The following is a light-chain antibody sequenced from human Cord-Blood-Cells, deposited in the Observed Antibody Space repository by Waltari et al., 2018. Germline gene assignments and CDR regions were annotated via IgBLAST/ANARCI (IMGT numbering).Light chain of an antibody. CDR1: ALPKQY. CDR3: QSADSSGTYV. J-gene: IGLJ1*01. CDR2: KDI. V-gene: IGLV3-25*03. Sequence: SYELTQPPSVSVSPGQTARITCSGDALPKQYAYWYQQKPGQAPVLVLNKDIERPSGVPERFSGSSSGTTVTLTISGVQAEDEADYYCQSADSSGTYVFGTGTKVTVL.